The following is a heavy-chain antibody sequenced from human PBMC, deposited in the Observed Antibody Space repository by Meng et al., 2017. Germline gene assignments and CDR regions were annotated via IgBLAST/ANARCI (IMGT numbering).Heavy chain of an antibody. CDR2: IYHSGST. CDR1: GGSISSNGYY. V-gene: IGHV4-39*01. Sequence: QLQLQESGPGLVKPSAALSLTSTVSGGSISSNGYYWDWVRQPPGKGLEWIGAIYHSGSTSYNPSLQSRVTMFVDTSKNQFSLMLTSVTATDTAVYYCARRRGGSGRDCWGQGTLVTVSS. J-gene: IGHJ4*02. CDR3: ARRRGGSGRDC. D-gene: IGHD3-10*01.